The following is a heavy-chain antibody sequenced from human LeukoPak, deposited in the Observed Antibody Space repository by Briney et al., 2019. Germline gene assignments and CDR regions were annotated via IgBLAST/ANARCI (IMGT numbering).Heavy chain of an antibody. J-gene: IGHJ6*03. CDR1: GGSISSYY. CDR3: ARSDFRYYYYYMDV. V-gene: IGHV4-4*07. Sequence: SETLSLTCTVSGGSISSYYWSWIRQPAGKGLEWIGRIYTSGSTNYNPSLKSRVTMSVDTSKNQFSLKLSSVTAADTAVYYCARSDFRYYYYYMDVWGKGTTVTVSS. CDR2: IYTSGST.